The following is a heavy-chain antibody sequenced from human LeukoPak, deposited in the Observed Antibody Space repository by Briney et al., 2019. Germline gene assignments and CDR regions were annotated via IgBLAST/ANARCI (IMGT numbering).Heavy chain of an antibody. CDR3: ARLRSRYSPLDAFDM. V-gene: IGHV4-4*07. CDR2: IHTAGTT. Sequence: PSETLSLTCIVSGGSINAYYRSWIRLPAGKGLEWIGHIHTAGTTYNNPSLKSRISMSVDTSKNQFSLRLSPVTAADTALYYCARLRSRYSPLDAFDMWGQGTMVTVSS. D-gene: IGHD3-16*02. J-gene: IGHJ3*02. CDR1: GGSINAYY.